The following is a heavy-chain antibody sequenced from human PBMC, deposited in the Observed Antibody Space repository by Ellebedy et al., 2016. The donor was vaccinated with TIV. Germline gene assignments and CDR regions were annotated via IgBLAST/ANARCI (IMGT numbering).Heavy chain of an antibody. Sequence: GESLKISCAASGFTFSDYWMAWVRQAPGKGLEWVANIREDGGDRYYVESVKGRFTSSRDGAETAAFLHMNSLRAEDTAVYFCARVGRYPHNWSFDSWGQGTLVTVSS. V-gene: IGHV3-7*01. CDR1: GFTFSDYW. J-gene: IGHJ4*02. D-gene: IGHD1-20*01. CDR3: ARVGRYPHNWSFDS. CDR2: IREDGGDR.